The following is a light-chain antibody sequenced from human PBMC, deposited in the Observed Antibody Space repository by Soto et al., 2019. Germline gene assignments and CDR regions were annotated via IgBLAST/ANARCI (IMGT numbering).Light chain of an antibody. CDR1: SSTFANNY. Sequence: QSVLTQPPSVSGTPGQRVSTSCSGDSSTFANNYVHWYQQVPGAAPKLLIYRSDQRPSGVPERFSGSKSGTSASPTISGLRPEDEAQYYCAAYTGNWNGPVFGGGTKVTVL. J-gene: IGLJ2*01. CDR3: AAYTGNWNGPV. CDR2: RSD. V-gene: IGLV1-47*01.